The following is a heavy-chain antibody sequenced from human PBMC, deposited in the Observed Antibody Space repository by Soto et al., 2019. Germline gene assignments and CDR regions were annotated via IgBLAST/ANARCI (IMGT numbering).Heavy chain of an antibody. V-gene: IGHV1-8*01. CDR2: MNPNSGDT. D-gene: IGHD2-15*01. CDR1: GYTFTNYE. Sequence: QEQLVQSGAEVKKPGASVKVSCTASGYTFTNYETIWVRQAPGQGLEWMGWMNPNSGDTVYAQKFQGRVTLTRDASTAYMEVSSLKYEDTAVYYCARGRGGHCSGGTCYRFLDPWGQGTRVTVSS. CDR3: ARGRGGHCSGGTCYRFLDP. J-gene: IGHJ5*02.